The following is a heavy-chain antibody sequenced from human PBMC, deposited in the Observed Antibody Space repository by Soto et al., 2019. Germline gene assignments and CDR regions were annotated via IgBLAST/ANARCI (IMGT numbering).Heavy chain of an antibody. CDR1: GFTFSSYG. CDR3: AKVEITMVLAPYYYGMDV. D-gene: IGHD3-10*01. CDR2: ISYDGSNK. Sequence: GGSLRLSCASSGFTFSSYGMHWVRQAPGKGLEWVAVISYDGSNKYYADSVKGRFTISRDNSKNTLYLQMNSLRAEDTAVYYCAKVEITMVLAPYYYGMDVWGQGTTVTVSS. V-gene: IGHV3-30*18. J-gene: IGHJ6*02.